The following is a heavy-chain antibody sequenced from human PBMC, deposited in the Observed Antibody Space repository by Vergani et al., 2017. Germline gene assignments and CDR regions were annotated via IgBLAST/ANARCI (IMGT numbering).Heavy chain of an antibody. D-gene: IGHD3-22*01. J-gene: IGHJ4*02. Sequence: EVQLLESGGGLVQPGGSLRLSCAASGFTFSSYAMSWVRQAPGKGLEWVSAISGSGGSTYYADSVKGRFTISRDNSKNTLYLQMNSLRAEDTAVYYCAKDPNYYDSSGYYSYFDYWGQGTLVTVSS. CDR2: ISGSGGST. CDR3: AKDPNYYDSSGYYSYFDY. V-gene: IGHV3-23*01. CDR1: GFTFSSYA.